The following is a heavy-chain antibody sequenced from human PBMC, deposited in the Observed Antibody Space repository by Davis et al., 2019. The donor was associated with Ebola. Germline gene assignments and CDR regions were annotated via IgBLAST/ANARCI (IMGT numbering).Heavy chain of an antibody. CDR1: GGSFSGYY. V-gene: IGHV4-34*01. J-gene: IGHJ4*02. CDR2: INHSGST. CDR3: ARDNGAVAGRLGY. Sequence: MPSETLSLTCAVYGGSFSGYYWSWIRQPPGKGLEWIGEINHSGSTNYNPSLKSRVTISVDKSKNQFSLKLSSVTAADTAVYYCARDNGAVAGRLGYWGQGTLVTVSS. D-gene: IGHD6-19*01.